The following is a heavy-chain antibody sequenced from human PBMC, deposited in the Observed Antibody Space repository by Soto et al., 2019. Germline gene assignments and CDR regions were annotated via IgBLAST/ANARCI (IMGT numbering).Heavy chain of an antibody. J-gene: IGHJ4*02. D-gene: IGHD6-19*01. CDR1: GFSLSSTRMA. Sequence: QITLKESGPTLVKPTQTLTLTCTFSGFSLSSTRMAVGWIRQPPGKALEWLALIYWDDDKRYSPFLKSRLTITQDNSKNPVVLTMSNMDPVDTDRYYCAHIVVAGLGYYFDYWGQGTLVTVSS. CDR2: IYWDDDK. V-gene: IGHV2-5*02. CDR3: AHIVVAGLGYYFDY.